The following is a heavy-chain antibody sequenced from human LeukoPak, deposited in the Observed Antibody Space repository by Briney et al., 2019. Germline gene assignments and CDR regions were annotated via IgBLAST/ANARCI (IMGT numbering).Heavy chain of an antibody. CDR3: ARDNTNLDY. CDR2: ISTFGGTI. CDR1: GFTFSDYY. Sequence: GGSLRLSCAASGFTFSDYYMSWTRQAPGKGLEWVSYISTFGGTIYYADSVKDRFTISRDNTKNSLYLQMSSLRAEDTAFYYCARDNTNLDYWGQGTLVTVSS. V-gene: IGHV3-11*04. J-gene: IGHJ4*02. D-gene: IGHD1-14*01.